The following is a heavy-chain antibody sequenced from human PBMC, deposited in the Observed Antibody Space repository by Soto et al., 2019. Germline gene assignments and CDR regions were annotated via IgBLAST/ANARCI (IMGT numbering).Heavy chain of an antibody. Sequence: GGSLRLSCAASGFTFSSYSINWVRQAPGKGLEWVSSIDSSGSYIYYADSVKGRFSVSRDNAQNSLYLQMNSLRAEDTAVYYCAREAMDKNGFTLTGFDIWGQGTMVTVSS. J-gene: IGHJ3*02. CDR1: GFTFSSYS. CDR3: AREAMDKNGFTLTGFDI. D-gene: IGHD3-9*01. CDR2: IDSSGSYI. V-gene: IGHV3-21*01.